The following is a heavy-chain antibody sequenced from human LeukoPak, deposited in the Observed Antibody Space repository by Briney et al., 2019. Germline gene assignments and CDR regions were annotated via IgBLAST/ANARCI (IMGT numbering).Heavy chain of an antibody. Sequence: GGSLRLSCAASGFTFSSYSMNWVRQAPGKGQEWVSYISSSSSSTHYADSVKGRFTISRDNAKNSLYLQMNSLRAEDTAVYYCARDDVGYFDYWGQGTLVTVSS. CDR3: ARDDVGYFDY. CDR1: GFTFSSYS. CDR2: ISSSSSST. V-gene: IGHV3-48*01. J-gene: IGHJ4*02. D-gene: IGHD1-26*01.